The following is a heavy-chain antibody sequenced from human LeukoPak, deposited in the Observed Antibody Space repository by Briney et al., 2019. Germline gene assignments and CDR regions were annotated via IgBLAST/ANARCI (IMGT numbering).Heavy chain of an antibody. V-gene: IGHV4-31*03. Sequence: SETLSLTCTVSGGSISSGGYYWSWIRQHPGKGLEWIGYIYYSGSTYYNPSLKSRVTISVDTSKNQFSLKLSSVTAADTAVYYSAREGPRGVLILWGQGTLVTVSS. CDR2: IYYSGST. CDR3: AREGPRGVLIL. CDR1: GGSISSGGYY. D-gene: IGHD2-8*01. J-gene: IGHJ4*02.